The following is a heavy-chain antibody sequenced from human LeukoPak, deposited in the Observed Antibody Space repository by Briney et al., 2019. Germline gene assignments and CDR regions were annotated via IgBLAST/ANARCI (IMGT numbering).Heavy chain of an antibody. J-gene: IGHJ4*02. CDR3: ARESIAQLDY. D-gene: IGHD2-15*01. CDR2: ISYDGSNK. Sequence: GGSLRLSCAASGLTFSSYAMHWVRQAPGKGLEWVAVISYDGSNKYYADSVKGRFTISRDNSKNTLYLQMNSLRAEDTAVYYCARESIAQLDYWGQGTLVTVSS. V-gene: IGHV3-30-3*01. CDR1: GLTFSSYA.